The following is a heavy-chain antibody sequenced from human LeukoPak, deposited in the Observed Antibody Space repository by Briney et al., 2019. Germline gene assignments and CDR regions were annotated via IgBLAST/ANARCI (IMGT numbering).Heavy chain of an antibody. CDR3: ARAGDYVWRSYRPFDY. CDR2: IYYSGST. CDR1: GGSISSYY. Sequence: PSETLSLTCTVSGGSISSYYWSWIRQPPGKGLEWIGYIYYSGSTNYNPSLKSRVTISVDTSKNQFSLKLSSVTAADTAVYYCARAGDYVWRSYRPFDYWGQGTLVTVSS. J-gene: IGHJ4*02. V-gene: IGHV4-59*01. D-gene: IGHD3-16*02.